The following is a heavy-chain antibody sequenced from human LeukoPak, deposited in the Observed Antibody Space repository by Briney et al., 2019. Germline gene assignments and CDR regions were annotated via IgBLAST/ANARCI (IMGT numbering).Heavy chain of an antibody. Sequence: GGSLRLSCAASGFTFSSYGMHWVRQAPGKGLEWVAFIRYDGSNKYYADSVKGRFTISRDNSKNTPYLQMNSLRAEDTAVYYCARVWDYYMDVWGKGTTVTISS. V-gene: IGHV3-30*02. J-gene: IGHJ6*03. CDR1: GFTFSSYG. D-gene: IGHD3-16*01. CDR3: ARVWDYYMDV. CDR2: IRYDGSNK.